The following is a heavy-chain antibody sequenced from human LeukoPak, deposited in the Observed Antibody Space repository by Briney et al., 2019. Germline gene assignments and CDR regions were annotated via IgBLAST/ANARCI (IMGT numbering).Heavy chain of an antibody. CDR1: GFTFSDYY. Sequence: GGSLRLSCAASGFTFSDYYMSWIRQAPGKGLEWVSYISSSGSTIYYADPVKGRFTISRDNAKNSLYLQMNSLRAEDTAVYYCAVETYCSGGSCYGWGQGTLVTVSS. D-gene: IGHD2-15*01. CDR3: AVETYCSGGSCYG. CDR2: ISSSGSTI. J-gene: IGHJ4*02. V-gene: IGHV3-11*04.